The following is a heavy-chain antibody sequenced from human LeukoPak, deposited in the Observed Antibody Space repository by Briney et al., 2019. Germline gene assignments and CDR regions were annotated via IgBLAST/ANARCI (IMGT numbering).Heavy chain of an antibody. CDR1: GFTFSSYG. CDR2: IWYDGSNK. D-gene: IGHD3-22*01. J-gene: IGHJ4*02. CDR3: ARYGGSGYYLDY. Sequence: GGSLRLSCAASGFTFSSYGTHWVRQAPGKGLEWVAVIWYDGSNKYYADSVKGRFTISRDNSKNTLYLQMNSLRAEDTAVYYCARYGGSGYYLDYWGQGTLVTVSS. V-gene: IGHV3-33*01.